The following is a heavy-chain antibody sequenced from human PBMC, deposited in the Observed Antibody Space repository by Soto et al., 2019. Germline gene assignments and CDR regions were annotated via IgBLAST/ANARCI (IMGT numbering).Heavy chain of an antibody. CDR2: ISYDGSNK. CDR1: GFTFSSYA. CDR3: ARDRGTGPNYYDSSGYWGGD. Sequence: QVQLVESGGGVVQPGRSLRLSCAASGFTFSSYAMHWVRQAPGKGLEWVAVISYDGSNKYYADSVKGRFTISRDNSKNTLYLQMNSLRAEDTAVYYCARDRGTGPNYYDSSGYWGGDWGQGTLVTVSS. J-gene: IGHJ1*01. D-gene: IGHD3-22*01. V-gene: IGHV3-30-3*01.